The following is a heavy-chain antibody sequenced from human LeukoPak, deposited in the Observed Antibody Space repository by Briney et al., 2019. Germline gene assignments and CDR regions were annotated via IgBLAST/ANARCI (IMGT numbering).Heavy chain of an antibody. J-gene: IGHJ6*03. D-gene: IGHD4-11*01. V-gene: IGHV1-46*01. CDR2: INPSGGST. CDR1: GYTFTSYY. Sequence: ASVKVSCKASGYTFTSYYMHWVRQAPGQGLEWMGIINPSGGSTSYAQKFQGRVTMTRDTSTSTVYMELSSLRSEDTAVYYCARVPGYGNTSYYYCYMDVWGKGTTVTVSS. CDR3: ARVPGYGNTSYYYCYMDV.